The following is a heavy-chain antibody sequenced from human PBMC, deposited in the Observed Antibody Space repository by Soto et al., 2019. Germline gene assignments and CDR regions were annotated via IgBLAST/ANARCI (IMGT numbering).Heavy chain of an antibody. D-gene: IGHD3-10*01. CDR1: GASMSEYF. Sequence: ETLSLTCTVSGASMSEYFWSWIRQSPGKGLEWIGYIYYLGSTDYNPSLKSRVTISVDTSKRQFSLRLTSVTAADTAVYYCARDGYDGSGSPYPAFWGPGTQVTVYS. CDR2: IYYLGST. V-gene: IGHV4-59*01. CDR3: ARDGYDGSGSPYPAF. J-gene: IGHJ4*02.